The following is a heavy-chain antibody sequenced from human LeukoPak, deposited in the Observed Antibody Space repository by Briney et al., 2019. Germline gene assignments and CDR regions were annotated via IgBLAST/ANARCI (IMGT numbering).Heavy chain of an antibody. CDR3: ARYYCGGDCYSGYFDY. D-gene: IGHD2-21*02. CDR2: IYYSGST. J-gene: IGHJ4*02. V-gene: IGHV4-38-2*01. Sequence: GSLRHSCAASGFTFSDYYMSWIRQPPGKGLEWIGNIYYSGSTYYNPSLKSRVTISVDTSKKQFSLRLSSVTAADTAVYYCARYYCGGDCYSGYFDYWGQGTLATVSS. CDR1: GFTFSDYY.